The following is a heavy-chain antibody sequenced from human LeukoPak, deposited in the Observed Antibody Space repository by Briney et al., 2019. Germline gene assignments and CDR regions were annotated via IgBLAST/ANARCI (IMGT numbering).Heavy chain of an antibody. CDR3: ARAARHIVWFDP. CDR2: IYYSGST. D-gene: IGHD6-6*01. CDR1: GGSFSGHY. V-gene: IGHV4-59*11. Sequence: KPSETLSLTCAVYGGSFSGHYWSWIRQPPGKGLEWIGYIYYSGSTNYNPSLKSRVTISVDTSKNQFSLKLSSVTAADTAVYYCARAARHIVWFDPWGQGTLVTVSS. J-gene: IGHJ5*02.